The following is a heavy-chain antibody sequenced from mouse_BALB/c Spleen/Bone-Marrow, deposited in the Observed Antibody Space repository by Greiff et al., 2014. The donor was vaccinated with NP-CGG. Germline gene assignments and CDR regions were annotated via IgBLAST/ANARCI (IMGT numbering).Heavy chain of an antibody. CDR3: GKGYDNYDEAMDY. Sequence: VQLKQSGPELVKPGASVKISCKASGYSFTGYFMNWVKQSHGKSLEWIGRINPYNGDTFYNQKFKGKATLTVDKSSSTAHMELLSLTTEDAAVYYCGKGYDNYDEAMDYWGQGTSVTVSS. CDR2: INPYNGDT. D-gene: IGHD2-10*02. V-gene: IGHV1-37*01. CDR1: GYSFTGYF. J-gene: IGHJ4*01.